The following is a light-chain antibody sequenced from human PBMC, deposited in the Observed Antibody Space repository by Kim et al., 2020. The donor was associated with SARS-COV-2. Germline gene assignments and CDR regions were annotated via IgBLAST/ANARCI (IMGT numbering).Light chain of an antibody. J-gene: IGLJ2*01. V-gene: IGLV2-14*03. Sequence: GQSITISCTGTSSDVDSYNYVSGYQQHPGKAPKRMIYDVNKRPSGVSDRFSGLKSGNTASLTISGLQAEDEADYYCSSYTSSGTVIFGGGTQLTVL. CDR3: SSYTSSGTVI. CDR1: SSDVDSYNY. CDR2: DVN.